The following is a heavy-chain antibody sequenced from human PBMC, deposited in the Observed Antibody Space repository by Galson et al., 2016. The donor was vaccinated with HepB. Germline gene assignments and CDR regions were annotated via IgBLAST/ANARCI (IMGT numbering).Heavy chain of an antibody. CDR1: GFTFSRYG. D-gene: IGHD3-16*01. J-gene: IGHJ4*02. CDR3: ARDDYFRLGY. V-gene: IGHV3-33*01. Sequence: SLRLSCAASGFTFSRYGMHWVRQAPGKGLEWLAVIWFDGSNKYHADSVKGRFTISRDNAKNSLYLEMNSLRDEDTAVYYCARDDYFRLGYWGQGTLVTVSS. CDR2: IWFDGSNK.